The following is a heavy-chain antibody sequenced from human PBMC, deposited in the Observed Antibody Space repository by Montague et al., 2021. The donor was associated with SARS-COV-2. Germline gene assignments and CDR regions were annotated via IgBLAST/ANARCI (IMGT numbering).Heavy chain of an antibody. Sequence: SETLSLTCAVYGGSFSNYYWTWIRRPPGRGLEWIGDINHSGGTNINPYPKSRVSISVDTSKNQFSLKLTSVTAADAAVYYCASGDDNGSGYLDVWGKGTTVTVSS. CDR3: ASGDDNGSGYLDV. CDR1: GGSFSNYY. V-gene: IGHV4-34*01. J-gene: IGHJ6*03. D-gene: IGHD1-26*01. CDR2: INHSGGT.